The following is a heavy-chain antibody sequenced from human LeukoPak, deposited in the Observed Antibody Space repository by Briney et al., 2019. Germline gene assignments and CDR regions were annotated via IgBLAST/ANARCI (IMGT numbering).Heavy chain of an antibody. J-gene: IGHJ4*02. CDR3: ARDSGYAIPYFDY. V-gene: IGHV1-69*04. D-gene: IGHD5-12*01. CDR2: IIPILGIA. CDR1: GGTFSSYA. Sequence: SVKVSCKASGGTFSSYAISWVRQAPGHGLEWMGRIIPILGIAKYAQKSQGRVTITADKSTSTAYMELSSLRSEDTAVYYCARDSGYAIPYFDYWGQGTLVTVSS.